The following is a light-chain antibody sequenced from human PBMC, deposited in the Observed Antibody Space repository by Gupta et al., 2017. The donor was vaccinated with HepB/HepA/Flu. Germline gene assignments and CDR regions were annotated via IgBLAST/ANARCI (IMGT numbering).Light chain of an antibody. V-gene: IGLV1-47*01. CDR3: AAWDDSLWGL. Sequence: QSVLTQPPSASGTPGQRVTNSWSGSNSNIGTYNVYWYQQGPGTAPKLLIYRNNQRPLGVPDRFSGSKSGTSASLAISGLRYEDEADYYCAAWDDSLWGLFGGGTKLTVL. CDR2: RNN. CDR1: NSNIGTYN. J-gene: IGLJ2*01.